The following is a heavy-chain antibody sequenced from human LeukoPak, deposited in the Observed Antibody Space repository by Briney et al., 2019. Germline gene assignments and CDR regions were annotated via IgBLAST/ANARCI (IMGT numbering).Heavy chain of an antibody. J-gene: IGHJ4*02. V-gene: IGHV3-23*01. CDR2: ISGSGGSA. CDR3: AKDIKYYYDSSGYYDY. D-gene: IGHD3-22*01. Sequence: GGSLRLSCAASGFTFSSYAMHWVRQAPGKGLERVSAISGSGGSAYYADSVKGRFTISRDNSKNTLYLQMNSLRAEDTAVYYCAKDIKYYYDSSGYYDYWGQGTLVTVSS. CDR1: GFTFSSYA.